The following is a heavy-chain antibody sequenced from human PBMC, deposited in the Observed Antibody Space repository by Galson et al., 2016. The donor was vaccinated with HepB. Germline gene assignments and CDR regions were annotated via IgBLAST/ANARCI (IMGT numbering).Heavy chain of an antibody. J-gene: IGHJ4*02. CDR1: GFTLSNYA. V-gene: IGHV3-23*01. D-gene: IGHD1-26*01. CDR2: ISPTSGST. Sequence: SLRLSCATSGFTLSNYAMNWVRQAPGKGPEWVSAISPTSGSTYYADSVKGRFTISRDNPKNMVFLQMNSLRVEDTAVYYCAKVSREWELPPGDHGFDSWGQGTLVTVSP. CDR3: AKVSREWELPPGDHGFDS.